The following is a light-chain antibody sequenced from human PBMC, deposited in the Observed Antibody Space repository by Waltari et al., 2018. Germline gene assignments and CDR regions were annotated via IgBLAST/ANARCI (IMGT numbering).Light chain of an antibody. J-gene: IGKJ5*01. Sequence: DIQMTQSPSSLSASAGDRVTITCRASQSISSYLNWYQQKPGKAPKLLIYAASSLQSGVPSRFSGSGSGTDFTLTISSLQPEDFATYYCQQSYSTPRITFGQGTRLEIK. CDR2: AAS. CDR1: QSISSY. V-gene: IGKV1-39*01. CDR3: QQSYSTPRIT.